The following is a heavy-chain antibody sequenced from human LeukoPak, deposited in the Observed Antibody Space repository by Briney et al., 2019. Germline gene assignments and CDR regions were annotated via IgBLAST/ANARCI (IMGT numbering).Heavy chain of an antibody. J-gene: IGHJ4*02. D-gene: IGHD6-13*01. CDR1: GDSISSYY. CDR3: ARVGHIPGAGTYDY. V-gene: IGHV4-59*08. Sequence: LETLCLTCTVSGDSISSYYWSWIRQPPGKGLEWIGYIHYSGRTNYNPSLKGRVTTSLDTSKNQFSLKLSSVTAADTAVYYCARVGHIPGAGTYDYWGQGTLVTVSS. CDR2: IHYSGRT.